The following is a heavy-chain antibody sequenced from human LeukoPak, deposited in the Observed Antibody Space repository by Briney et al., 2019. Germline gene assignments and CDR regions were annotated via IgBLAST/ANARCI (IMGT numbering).Heavy chain of an antibody. CDR1: GGYLGSHY. CDR2: INHSGST. Sequence: SETLSLTCTVSGGYLGSHYWSWIRQPPGKGRGWIGEINHSGSTNYNPSLKSRVTISVDTSKNQFSLKLSSVTAADTAVYYCASSRMVRGVIITLAFDYWGQGTLVTVSS. D-gene: IGHD3-10*01. V-gene: IGHV4-34*01. J-gene: IGHJ4*02. CDR3: ASSRMVRGVIITLAFDY.